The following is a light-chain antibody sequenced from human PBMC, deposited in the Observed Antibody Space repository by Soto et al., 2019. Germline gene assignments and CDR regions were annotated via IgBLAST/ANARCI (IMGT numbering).Light chain of an antibody. V-gene: IGKV3-20*01. J-gene: IGKJ4*01. CDR3: QQYGTSPLT. CDR2: AAS. CDR1: QSVSSSY. Sequence: EIVLTQSPGTLSLSPGERATLSCRASQSVSSSYLAWYQQKPGQAPRLLIYAASSRATGIPDRFSGIGSGTDFTLTISRLEPEDFAVYYCQQYGTSPLTFGGGTKVDIK.